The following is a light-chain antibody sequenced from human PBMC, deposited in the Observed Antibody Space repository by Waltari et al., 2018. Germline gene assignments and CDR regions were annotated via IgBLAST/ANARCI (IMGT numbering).Light chain of an antibody. V-gene: IGKV3-15*01. CDR2: GAS. Sequence: EIVMTQSPPTLSVSPGEKATLSCRASQSVNSKLAWYQQKPGQAPRLLIYGASTRATGIPARFFGSGSGTEFTLTISSLQSEDFAVYYCQQYNIWPSITFGQGTRLEIK. J-gene: IGKJ5*01. CDR3: QQYNIWPSIT. CDR1: QSVNSK.